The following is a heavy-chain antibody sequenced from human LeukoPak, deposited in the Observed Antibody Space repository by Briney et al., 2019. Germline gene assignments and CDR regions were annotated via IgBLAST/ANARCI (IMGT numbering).Heavy chain of an antibody. CDR2: ISGSGGST. V-gene: IGHV3-23*01. CDR3: ATPVGQQLVEDWFDP. CDR1: GFTFSSYA. D-gene: IGHD6-13*01. J-gene: IGHJ5*02. Sequence: QPGGSLRPSCAASGFTFSSYAMSWVRQAPGKGLGWVSAISGSGGSTYYADSVKGRFTISRDNSKNTLYLQMNSLRAEDTAVYYCATPVGQQLVEDWFDPWGQGTLVTVSS.